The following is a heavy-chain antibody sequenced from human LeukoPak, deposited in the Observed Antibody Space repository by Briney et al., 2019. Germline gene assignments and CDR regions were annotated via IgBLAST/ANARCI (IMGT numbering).Heavy chain of an antibody. CDR3: ALLGVVPAAMGYYFDY. V-gene: IGHV1-18*01. D-gene: IGHD2-2*01. Sequence: ASVKVSCKASGYTFTSYGISWVRQAPGQGLEWMGWISAYNGNTNYAQKLQGRVTMTTDTSTSTAYMELRSLRSDDTAVYYCALLGVVPAAMGYYFDYWGQGTLVTVSS. CDR2: ISAYNGNT. J-gene: IGHJ4*02. CDR1: GYTFTSYG.